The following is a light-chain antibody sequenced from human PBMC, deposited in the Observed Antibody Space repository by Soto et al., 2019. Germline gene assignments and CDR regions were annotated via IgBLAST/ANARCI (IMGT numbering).Light chain of an antibody. J-gene: IGKJ5*01. V-gene: IGKV3-15*01. CDR1: QSISSN. Sequence: IVMKQSPATLSVSPCERATLSFRASQSISSNLAWYQQKPGQAPRLLIYGASTRATGIPARFSGSGSGTDFTLTISRLEPEDFAVYYCQQYGSSPITFGQGTRLGNK. CDR2: GAS. CDR3: QQYGSSPIT.